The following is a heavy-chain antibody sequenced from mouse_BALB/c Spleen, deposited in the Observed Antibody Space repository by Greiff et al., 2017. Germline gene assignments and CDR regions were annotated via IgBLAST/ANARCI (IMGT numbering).Heavy chain of an antibody. CDR1: GFNIKDTY. D-gene: IGHD2-10*01. J-gene: IGHJ4*01. CDR3: ARAGAYYANYYAMDY. V-gene: IGHV14-3*02. Sequence: VHVKQSGAELVKPGASVKLSCTASGFNIKDTYMHWVKQRPEQGLEWSGRIDPANGNTKYDPKFQGKATITADTSSTTAYLQLSSLTSEDTAVYYCARAGAYYANYYAMDYWGQGTSVTVSS. CDR2: IDPANGNT.